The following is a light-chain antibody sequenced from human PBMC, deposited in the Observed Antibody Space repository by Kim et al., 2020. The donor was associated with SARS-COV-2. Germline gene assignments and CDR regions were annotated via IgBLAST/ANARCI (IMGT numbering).Light chain of an antibody. CDR1: QSINTY. Sequence: ATLSLSPGERATPSCRASQSINTYLAWYQQKPGQPPRFLIYDASKRATGIPARFSGSGSGTDFTLTISSLEPEDFAVYYCQQRGAFGQGTKVDIK. J-gene: IGKJ1*01. CDR2: DAS. V-gene: IGKV3-11*01. CDR3: QQRGA.